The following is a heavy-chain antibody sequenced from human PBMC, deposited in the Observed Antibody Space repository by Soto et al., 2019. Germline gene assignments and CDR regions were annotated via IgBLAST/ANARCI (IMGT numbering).Heavy chain of an antibody. CDR3: ARDRGVATITYYFDY. J-gene: IGHJ4*02. Sequence: EVQLVESGGGLVKPGGSLRLSCAASGFTFSSYSMNWVRQAPGKGLEWVSSISSSSSYIYYADSFKGRFTISRDNAKNSLYLQMNSLRAEDTAVYYCARDRGVATITYYFDYWGQGTLVTVSS. CDR1: GFTFSSYS. CDR2: ISSSSSYI. V-gene: IGHV3-21*01. D-gene: IGHD5-12*01.